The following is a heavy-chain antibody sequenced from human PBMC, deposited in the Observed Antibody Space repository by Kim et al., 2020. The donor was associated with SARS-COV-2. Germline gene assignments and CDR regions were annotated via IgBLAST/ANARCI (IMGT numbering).Heavy chain of an antibody. CDR2: ISWNSGSI. J-gene: IGHJ3*02. Sequence: GGSLRLSCAASGFTFDDYAMHWVRQAPGKGLEWVSGISWNSGSIGYADSVKGRFTISRDNAKNSLYLQMNSLRAEDTALYYCAKDRGVDYYGSGSYLSAFDIWGQGTMVTVSS. CDR3: AKDRGVDYYGSGSYLSAFDI. CDR1: GFTFDDYA. D-gene: IGHD3-10*01. V-gene: IGHV3-9*01.